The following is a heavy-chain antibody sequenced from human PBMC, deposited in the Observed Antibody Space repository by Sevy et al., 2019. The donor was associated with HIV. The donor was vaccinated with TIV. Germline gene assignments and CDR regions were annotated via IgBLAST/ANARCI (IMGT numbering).Heavy chain of an antibody. Sequence: GGSLRLSCAASGFTFSSYSMNWVRQAPGKGLEWVSSISSSSSYIYYADSVKGRFTISRDNAKNSLYLQMKSLRAEDTAVYYCARDLITMVRGVIINSPSLSSMDVWGQGTTVTVSS. CDR2: ISSSSSYI. CDR1: GFTFSSYS. V-gene: IGHV3-21*01. CDR3: ARDLITMVRGVIINSPSLSSMDV. J-gene: IGHJ6*02. D-gene: IGHD3-10*01.